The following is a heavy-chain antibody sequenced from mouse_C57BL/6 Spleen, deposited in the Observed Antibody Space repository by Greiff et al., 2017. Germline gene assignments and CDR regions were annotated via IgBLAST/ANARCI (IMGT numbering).Heavy chain of an antibody. D-gene: IGHD2-5*01. CDR1: GYTFTDYN. Sequence: EVQLQESGPELVKPGASVKMSCKASGYTFTDYNMHWVKQSHGNSLEWIGYINPNNGGTSYNQKFKGKATLTVNKSSSTAYMELRSLPSEDSAVYYCARLEATCYSNFAWFAYWGQGTLVTVSA. CDR2: INPNNGGT. CDR3: ARLEATCYSNFAWFAY. V-gene: IGHV1-22*01. J-gene: IGHJ3*01.